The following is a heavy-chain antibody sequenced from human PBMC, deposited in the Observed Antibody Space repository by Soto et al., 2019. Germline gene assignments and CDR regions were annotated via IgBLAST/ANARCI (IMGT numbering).Heavy chain of an antibody. CDR1: GGSISSSSYY. J-gene: IGHJ4*02. D-gene: IGHD1-1*01. Sequence: QLQLQESGPGLVKPSETLSLTCTVSGGSISSSSYYWGWIRQPPGKGLEWIGSIYYSGSTYYNPSLKSRVTISVDTSRNQFSLKRSSVTAADTAVYYCARHGTEFDYWGQGTLVTVSS. CDR2: IYYSGST. V-gene: IGHV4-39*01. CDR3: ARHGTEFDY.